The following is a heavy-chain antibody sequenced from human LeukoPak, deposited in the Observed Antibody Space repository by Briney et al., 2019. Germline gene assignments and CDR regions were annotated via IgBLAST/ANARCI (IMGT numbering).Heavy chain of an antibody. J-gene: IGHJ4*02. CDR3: ARDLRGPSE. CDR1: GFIFSSHS. CDR2: ISFDGNIK. Sequence: GRSLRLSCLASGFIFSSHSMHWVRQAPGKGLEWVAVISFDGNIKYYADSGQGRFTISRDNSKNTLYLQMIGLRPEDTAVYYCARDLRGPSEWGQGSLVTVSS. V-gene: IGHV3-30-3*01. D-gene: IGHD4-17*01.